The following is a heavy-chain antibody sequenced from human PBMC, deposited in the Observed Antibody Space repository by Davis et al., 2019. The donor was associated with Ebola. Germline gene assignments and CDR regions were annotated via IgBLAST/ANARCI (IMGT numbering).Heavy chain of an antibody. V-gene: IGHV3-23*01. CDR3: AIDADYGEYGWFDP. J-gene: IGHJ5*02. Sequence: GESLKISCADSVITFSSYAMTWVRQAPGKGLEWVSAISGSGGSTYYADSVKGRFTISRDNSKNTLYLQMNSLRAEDTAAYYCAIDADYGEYGWFDPWGQGTLVIVSS. D-gene: IGHD4-17*01. CDR2: ISGSGGST. CDR1: VITFSSYA.